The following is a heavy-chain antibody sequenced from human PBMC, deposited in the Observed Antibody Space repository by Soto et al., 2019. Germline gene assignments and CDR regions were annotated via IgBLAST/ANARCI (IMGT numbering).Heavy chain of an antibody. CDR2: IYHSGST. Sequence: SETLSLTCAVSGGSISSGGYSWSWIRQPPGKGLEWIGYIYHSGSTYYNPSLKSRVTISVDRSKNQFSLKLSSVTAADTAAYYCARGNGPHYYYYYGMDVWGQGTTVTVSS. CDR1: GGSISSGGYS. J-gene: IGHJ6*02. V-gene: IGHV4-30-2*01. CDR3: ARGNGPHYYYYYGMDV. D-gene: IGHD1-1*01.